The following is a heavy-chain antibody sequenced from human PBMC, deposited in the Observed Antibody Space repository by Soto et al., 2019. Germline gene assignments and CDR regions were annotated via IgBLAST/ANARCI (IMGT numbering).Heavy chain of an antibody. Sequence: QVQLQQWGAGLLKPSETLSLTCAVYGGSFSGYYWSWIRQPPGKGLEWIGEINHSGSTNYNPSLKSRVTISVDTSKNQFSLKLSSVTAADTAVYYCARGRQGYYYGMDVWVQGTTVTVSS. CDR1: GGSFSGYY. J-gene: IGHJ6*02. CDR3: ARGRQGYYYGMDV. V-gene: IGHV4-34*01. CDR2: INHSGST.